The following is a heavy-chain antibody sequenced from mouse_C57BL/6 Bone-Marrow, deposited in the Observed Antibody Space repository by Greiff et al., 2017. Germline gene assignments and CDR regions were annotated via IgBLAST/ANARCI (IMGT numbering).Heavy chain of an antibody. Sequence: QVQLQQSGPELVKPGASVKISCKASGYAFSSSWMNWVKQRPGKGLEWIGRIYPGDGDTNYNGKFKGKATLTADKSSSTAYMQLSSLTSEDSAVYFCARSVYDYTWFAYRGQGTLVTVSA. CDR1: GYAFSSSW. V-gene: IGHV1-82*01. D-gene: IGHD2-4*01. CDR3: ARSVYDYTWFAY. CDR2: IYPGDGDT. J-gene: IGHJ3*01.